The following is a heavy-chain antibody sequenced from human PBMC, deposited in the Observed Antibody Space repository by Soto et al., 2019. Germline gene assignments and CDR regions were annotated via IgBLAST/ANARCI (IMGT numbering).Heavy chain of an antibody. D-gene: IGHD3-10*01. CDR1: GYSFTSYW. Sequence: PGESLKISCKGSGYSFTSYWIGWVRQMPGKGLEWMGIIYPGDSDTRYSPSFQGQVTISADKSISTAYLQWSSLKASDTAMYYCARQKLWFGEPGSYFDYWGQGTLVTVSS. CDR3: ARQKLWFGEPGSYFDY. J-gene: IGHJ4*02. CDR2: IYPGDSDT. V-gene: IGHV5-51*01.